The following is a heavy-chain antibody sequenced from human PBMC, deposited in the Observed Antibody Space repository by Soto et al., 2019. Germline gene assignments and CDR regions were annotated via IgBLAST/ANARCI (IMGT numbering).Heavy chain of an antibody. D-gene: IGHD6-13*01. CDR1: GFTFSSYA. V-gene: IGHV3-23*01. CDR3: AKDFSSSWYLGYLDY. Sequence: GGSLRLSCAASGFTFSSYAMSWVRQAPGKGLEWVSAISGSGGSTYYADSVKGRFTISRDNSKNTLYLQMNSLRAEDTAVYYCAKDFSSSWYLGYLDYWGQGTLVTVSS. CDR2: ISGSGGST. J-gene: IGHJ4*02.